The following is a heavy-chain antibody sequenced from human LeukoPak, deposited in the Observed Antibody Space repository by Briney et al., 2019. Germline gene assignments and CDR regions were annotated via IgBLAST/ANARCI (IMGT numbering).Heavy chain of an antibody. CDR3: AANRNYYYYGMDV. CDR1: GGTFSSYA. CDR2: ISAYNGNT. V-gene: IGHV1-18*01. J-gene: IGHJ6*02. Sequence: ASVKVSCKASGGTFSSYAISWVRQAPGQGLEWMGWISAYNGNTNYAQKLQGRVTMTTDTSTSTAYMELRSLRSDDTAVYYCAANRNYYYYGMDVWGQGTTVTVSS.